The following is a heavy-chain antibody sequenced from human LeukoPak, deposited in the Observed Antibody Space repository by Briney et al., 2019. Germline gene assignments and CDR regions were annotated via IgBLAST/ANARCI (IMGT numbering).Heavy chain of an antibody. CDR2: IYSDNT. J-gene: IGHJ4*02. D-gene: IGHD4-17*01. Sequence: GGSLRLSCTVSGFTVSSNSMSWVRQAPGKGLEWVSFIYSDNTHYSDSVKGRFTISRDNSKNTLYLQMNSLRAEDTAVYYCTPHGRGDYAPLGGVDYWGQGTLVTVSS. CDR3: TPHGRGDYAPLGGVDY. CDR1: GFTVSSNS. V-gene: IGHV3-53*01.